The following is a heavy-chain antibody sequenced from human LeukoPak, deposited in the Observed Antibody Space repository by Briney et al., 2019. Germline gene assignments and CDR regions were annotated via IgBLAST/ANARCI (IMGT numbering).Heavy chain of an antibody. CDR3: ARDLMDYDFWSGYNWFDP. J-gene: IGHJ5*02. CDR1: GGTFSSYA. Sequence: SVKVSCKASGGTFSSYAISWVRQPPGQGLEWMGGIIPIFGTANYAQKFQRRVTITADGSTSTAYMELSSLRSEDTAVYYCARDLMDYDFWSGYNWFDPWGQGTLVTVSS. CDR2: IIPIFGTA. D-gene: IGHD3-3*01. V-gene: IGHV1-69*13.